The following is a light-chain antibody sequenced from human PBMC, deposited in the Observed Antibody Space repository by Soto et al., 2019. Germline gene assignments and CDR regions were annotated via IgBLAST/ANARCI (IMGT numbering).Light chain of an antibody. CDR3: QQGYRSPYT. Sequence: IQMTQSPSSLSASVGDSVTVTCRASQSINIYLNWYQQKPGKAPTLLIYGASSLQSGVPSRFTGGGSRTDSTLTISSLQPEDCATYYCQQGYRSPYTVGQGTKLEIK. CDR1: QSINIY. J-gene: IGKJ2*01. CDR2: GAS. V-gene: IGKV1-39*01.